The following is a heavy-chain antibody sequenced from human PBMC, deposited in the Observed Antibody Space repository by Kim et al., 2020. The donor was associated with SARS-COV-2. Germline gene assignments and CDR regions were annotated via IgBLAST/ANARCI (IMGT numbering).Heavy chain of an antibody. CDR3: VKDREYCSGGTCYNGILDH. J-gene: IGHJ4*02. CDR1: GFTFSNYA. V-gene: IGHV3-30*18. Sequence: GGSLRLSCAASGFTFSNYAMHWVRQAPGKGLEWMAVISHDGSKAYYADSVKGRFTISRDNSKNTLSLQMNSLRGEDTAVYSCVKDREYCSGGTCYNGILDHWGQGTLVTVSP. CDR2: ISHDGSKA. D-gene: IGHD2-15*01.